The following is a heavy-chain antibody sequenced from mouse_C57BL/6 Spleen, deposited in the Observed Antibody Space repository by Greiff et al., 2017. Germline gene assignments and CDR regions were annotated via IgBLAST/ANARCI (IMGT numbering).Heavy chain of an antibody. CDR1: GYTFTSYW. CDR3: ARGDYYGSSSAY. V-gene: IGHV1-53*01. J-gene: IGHJ3*01. Sequence: VKLKQPGTELVKPGASVKLSCKASGYTFTSYWMHWVKQRPGQGLEWIGNINPSNGGTNYNEKFKSKATLTVDKSSSTAYMQLSSLTSEDSAVYYCARGDYYGSSSAYWGQGTLVTVSA. D-gene: IGHD1-1*01. CDR2: INPSNGGT.